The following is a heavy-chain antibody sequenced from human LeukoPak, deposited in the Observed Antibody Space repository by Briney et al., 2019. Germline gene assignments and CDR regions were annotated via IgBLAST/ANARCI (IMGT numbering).Heavy chain of an antibody. CDR3: ARDIYYYDSSGYYFPGGSDY. CDR1: GFTFSSYW. CDR2: ISGGGSTI. J-gene: IGHJ4*02. D-gene: IGHD3-22*01. Sequence: GGSLRLSCAASGFTFSSYWMSWIRQAPGKGLEWVSYISGGGSTIYYADSVKGRFTISRDNAKNSLYLQMNSLRAEDTAVYYCARDIYYYDSSGYYFPGGSDYWGQGTLVTVSS. V-gene: IGHV3-11*04.